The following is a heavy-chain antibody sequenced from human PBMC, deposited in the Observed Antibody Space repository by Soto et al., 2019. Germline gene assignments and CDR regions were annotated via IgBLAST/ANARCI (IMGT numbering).Heavy chain of an antibody. CDR2: IYPGDSDP. D-gene: IGHD4-4*01. CDR3: ARLEPTVTRRSFDY. V-gene: IGHV5-51*01. CDR1: GYSFTTYW. Sequence: GESLKISCKASGYSFTTYWIAWVRQMPGKGLEWMGIIYPGDSDPRYSPSIQGHVTFSVDKSISTAYLQWSSLKPSDSAMYYCARLEPTVTRRSFDYWGQGTLVSVSS. J-gene: IGHJ4*02.